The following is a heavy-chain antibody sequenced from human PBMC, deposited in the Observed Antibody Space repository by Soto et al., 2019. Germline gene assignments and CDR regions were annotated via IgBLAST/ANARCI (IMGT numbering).Heavy chain of an antibody. V-gene: IGHV1-69*18. Sequence: QVQLVQSGAEVRKPGSSVTVSCKASGGTFSTYGITWVRQAPGQGLEWMGNIIPLIGTANYAQRFRGRVTITADEATTTAYMELTRLRAEDTAVYDCARVVMTTVPASFYYGLDVWGQGTTVTVSS. D-gene: IGHD4-4*01. J-gene: IGHJ6*02. CDR1: GGTFSTYG. CDR2: IIPLIGTA. CDR3: ARVVMTTVPASFYYGLDV.